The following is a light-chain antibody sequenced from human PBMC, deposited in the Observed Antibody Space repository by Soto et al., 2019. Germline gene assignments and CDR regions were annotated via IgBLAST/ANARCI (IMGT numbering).Light chain of an antibody. CDR3: QQYNNWPRT. CDR1: QSVSSN. Sequence: VGMTQCLATLSVSPGERASLSCMASQSVSSNLACYQQKPGQAPRLLIYGASTRATCIPARFSGSGSGKEFTLTISSLQSEDFAVYYCQQYNNWPRTFGQGTKVDIK. V-gene: IGKV3-15*01. CDR2: GAS. J-gene: IGKJ1*01.